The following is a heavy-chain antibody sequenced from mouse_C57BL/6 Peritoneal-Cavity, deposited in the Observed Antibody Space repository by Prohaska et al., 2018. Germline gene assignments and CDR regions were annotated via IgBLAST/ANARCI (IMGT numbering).Heavy chain of an antibody. CDR3: MRYSNYWYVDV. Sequence: EVQLLETGGGLVQPGGSRGLSCEGSGFTFSGFWMSWVRQTPGKTLEWLGDINSDGSAINYAPSIKDRVTIFRDNDKSTLYLQMSNVRSEDTATYLCMRYSNYWYVDVWGTGSTVTVAS. J-gene: IGHJ1*03. CDR1: GFTFSGFW. D-gene: IGHD2-5*01. CDR2: INSDGSAI. V-gene: IGHV11-2*01.